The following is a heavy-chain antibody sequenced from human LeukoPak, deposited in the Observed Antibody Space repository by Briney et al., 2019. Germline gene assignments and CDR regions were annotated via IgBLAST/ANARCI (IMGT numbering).Heavy chain of an antibody. Sequence: GGSLRLSCATSEFTFTDYYMDWVRQAPGKGLEWVGRIRNKPNSYTTDYAASVKGRFTISRDDSKSSLYLQMNSLKTEDTAVYYCARAVAGCDYWGQGTLVTVSS. D-gene: IGHD6-19*01. CDR3: ARAVAGCDY. CDR2: IRNKPNSYTT. J-gene: IGHJ4*02. V-gene: IGHV3-72*01. CDR1: EFTFTDYY.